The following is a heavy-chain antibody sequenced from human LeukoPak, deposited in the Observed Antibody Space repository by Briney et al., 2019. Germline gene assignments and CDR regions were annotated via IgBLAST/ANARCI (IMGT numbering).Heavy chain of an antibody. Sequence: SETLSLTCTVSGGSISSGGYYWSWIRQHPGKGLEWIGYIYYSGSTYYNPSLKSRVTISVDTSKNQFSLKLSSVTAADTAVYYCARWVKGYYYDSSGYPGFDYWGQGTLVTVSS. J-gene: IGHJ4*02. V-gene: IGHV4-31*03. CDR1: GGSISSGGYY. CDR2: IYYSGST. D-gene: IGHD3-22*01. CDR3: ARWVKGYYYDSSGYPGFDY.